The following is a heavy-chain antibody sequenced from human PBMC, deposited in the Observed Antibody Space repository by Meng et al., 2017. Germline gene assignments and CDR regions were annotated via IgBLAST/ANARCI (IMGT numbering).Heavy chain of an antibody. CDR2: IWYDGSNK. D-gene: IGHD1-1*01. J-gene: IGHJ2*01. CDR3: ARGGWNDAWYFDL. CDR1: GFTFSSYG. V-gene: IGHV3-33*01. Sequence: LVELGGGVVHPWRSLGLSCASSGFTFSSYGMHWVRQAPGKGLEWVAVIWYDGSNKYYADSVKGRFTISRDNSKNTLYLQMNSLRAEDTAVYYCARGGWNDAWYFDLWGRGTLVTASS.